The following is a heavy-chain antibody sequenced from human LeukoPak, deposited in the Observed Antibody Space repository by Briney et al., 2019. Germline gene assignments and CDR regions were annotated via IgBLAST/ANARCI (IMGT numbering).Heavy chain of an antibody. J-gene: IGHJ4*02. V-gene: IGHV3-21*01. CDR2: ISSSSSYI. D-gene: IGHD3-22*01. Sequence: PGGSLRLSCAASGFTFSSYSMNWVRQAPGKGLEWVSSISSSSSYIYYADSVKGRFTISRDNAKNTLYLQTNSLRAEDTAVYYCARDRFTMIVAPPDYWGQGTLVTVSS. CDR1: GFTFSSYS. CDR3: ARDRFTMIVAPPDY.